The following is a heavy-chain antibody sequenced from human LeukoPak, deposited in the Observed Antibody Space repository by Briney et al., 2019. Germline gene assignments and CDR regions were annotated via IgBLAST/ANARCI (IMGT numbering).Heavy chain of an antibody. J-gene: IGHJ5*02. CDR2: ISGSGGTT. Sequence: GGSLRLSCAASGFTFSNYAMSWVRQAPGKGLEWVSGISGSGGTTFYADSVKGRFTLSRDSSKNTLYLQMNSLRAEDTAVYYCARTITMIVENWFDPWGQGTLVTVSS. D-gene: IGHD3-22*01. CDR1: GFTFSNYA. CDR3: ARTITMIVENWFDP. V-gene: IGHV3-23*01.